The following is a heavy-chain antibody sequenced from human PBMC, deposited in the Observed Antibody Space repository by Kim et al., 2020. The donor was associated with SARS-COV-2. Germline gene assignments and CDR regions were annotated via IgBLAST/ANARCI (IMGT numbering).Heavy chain of an antibody. CDR2: INPSGGST. J-gene: IGHJ6*02. CDR1: GYTFTSYY. V-gene: IGHV1-46*01. CDR3: ARGEDPLRFLEWLSTTHYGMDV. Sequence: ASVKVSCKASGYTFTSYYMHWVRQAPGQGLEWMGIINPSGGSTSYAQKFQGRVTMTRDTSTSTVYMELSSLRSEDTAVYYCARGEDPLRFLEWLSTTHYGMDVWGQGTTVTVSS. D-gene: IGHD3-3*01.